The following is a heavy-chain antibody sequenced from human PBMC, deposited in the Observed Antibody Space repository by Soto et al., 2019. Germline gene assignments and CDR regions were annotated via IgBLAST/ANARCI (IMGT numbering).Heavy chain of an antibody. J-gene: IGHJ4*02. V-gene: IGHV3-48*01. CDR3: VGEVGFQLIY. D-gene: IGHD2-2*01. CDR1: GFTFSTHS. Sequence: GALILSCAASGFTFSTHSMNWVRQAPGKGLEWISYITSSSGTMYADSVKGRFTISRDNAKNSLYLQMNSLRAEDTAVYFCVGEVGFQLIYWGQGTLVTVSS. CDR2: ITSSSGT.